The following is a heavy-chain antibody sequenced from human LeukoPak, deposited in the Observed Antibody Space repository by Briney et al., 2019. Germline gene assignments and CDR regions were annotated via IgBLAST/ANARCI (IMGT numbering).Heavy chain of an antibody. V-gene: IGHV4-39*02. CDR1: GGSISSSSYY. D-gene: IGHD5-24*01. CDR2: IYYSGST. Sequence: SETLSLTCTVSGGSISSSSYYWGWIRQPPGEGLEWIGSIYYSGSTYYNPSLKSRVTISVDTSKNQFSLKLSSVTAADTAVYYCARDRTVEAFDIWGQGTMVTVSS. CDR3: ARDRTVEAFDI. J-gene: IGHJ3*02.